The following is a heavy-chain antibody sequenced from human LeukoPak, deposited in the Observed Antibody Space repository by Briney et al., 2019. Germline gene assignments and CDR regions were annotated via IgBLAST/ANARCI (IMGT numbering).Heavy chain of an antibody. CDR3: ARGYYYHR. CDR1: GGSVSSDNSY. CDR2: IYADGSS. Sequence: SETLSLTCTVSGGSVSSDNSYWNWIRQPAGEGLEWIGRIYADGSSTYNPSLKSRVTISVDSSKNQFSLRLSSMTAVDTAVYYCARGYYYHRWGQGTLVTVSS. D-gene: IGHD3-22*01. V-gene: IGHV4-61*02. J-gene: IGHJ4*02.